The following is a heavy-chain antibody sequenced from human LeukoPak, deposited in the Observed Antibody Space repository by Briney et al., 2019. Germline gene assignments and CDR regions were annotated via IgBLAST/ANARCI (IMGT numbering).Heavy chain of an antibody. V-gene: IGHV3-30*18. CDR2: ISYDGSNK. J-gene: IGHJ4*02. CDR3: AKDRVRFLEWFVDASRGPYFDY. D-gene: IGHD3-3*01. CDR1: GFTFSSYG. Sequence: QPGGSLRLSCAASGFTFSSYGMHWVRQAPGKGLEWVAVISYDGSNKYYADSVKGRLTISRDNSKNTLYLQMNSLRAEDTAVYYCAKDRVRFLEWFVDASRGPYFDYWGQGTLVTVSS.